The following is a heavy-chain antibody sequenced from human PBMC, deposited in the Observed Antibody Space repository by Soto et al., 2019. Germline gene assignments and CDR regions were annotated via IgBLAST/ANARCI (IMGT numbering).Heavy chain of an antibody. D-gene: IGHD6-13*01. CDR3: ARRARIAAAGDFFFGMDV. CDR2: MNPNSGNT. Sequence: ASVKVSCKASGYTFTSYDINWVRQATGQGLEWMGWMNPNSGNTGYAQKFQGRVTMTRNTSISTAYMELSSLRSEDTAVYFWARRARIAAAGDFFFGMDVWGQGTTVTVSS. J-gene: IGHJ6*02. V-gene: IGHV1-8*01. CDR1: GYTFTSYD.